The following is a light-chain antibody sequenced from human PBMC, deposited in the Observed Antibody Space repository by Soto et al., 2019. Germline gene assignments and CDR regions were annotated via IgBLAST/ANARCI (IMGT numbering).Light chain of an antibody. V-gene: IGLV1-44*01. J-gene: IGLJ1*01. Sequence: QSVLTQPPSASGAPGQRVTISCSGSSSNIGSNTVNWYQQLPGTDPKLLIYSNNQRPSGVPDRFSGSKSGTSASLAISGLQSEDEADYYCAAWDDSLNGPGYVFGTGTKLTVL. CDR2: SNN. CDR3: AAWDDSLNGPGYV. CDR1: SSNIGSNT.